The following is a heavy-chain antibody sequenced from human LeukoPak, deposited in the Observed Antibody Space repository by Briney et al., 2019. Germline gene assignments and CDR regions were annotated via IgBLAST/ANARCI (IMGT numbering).Heavy chain of an antibody. CDR1: GSSISSAYY. CDR2: MYHSGNT. Sequence: PSETLSLTCTVSGSSISSAYYWGWIRQPPGKGLEWIGNMYHSGNTYYNPSLKSRVTISVDTSKNQFSLRLSSVTAADTAVYYCARTTEGGYTYGYFYYYYMDVWGKGTTVTISS. CDR3: ARTTEGGYTYGYFYYYYMDV. V-gene: IGHV4-38-2*02. J-gene: IGHJ6*03. D-gene: IGHD5-18*01.